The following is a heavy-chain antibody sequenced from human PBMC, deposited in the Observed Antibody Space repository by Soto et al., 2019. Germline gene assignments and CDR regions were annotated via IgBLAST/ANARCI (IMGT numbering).Heavy chain of an antibody. J-gene: IGHJ5*02. CDR1: GGSVSGYY. CDR2: IDHSGYT. Sequence: SETLSLTCAAYGGSVSGYYWNWIRQPPGKGLEWIGEIDHSGYTNYNPSLKSRVTISVDTSKNQFSLRLTSVTAAATAVYYSARVRDWFDPWGQGTLVTVSS. CDR3: ARVRDWFDP. V-gene: IGHV4-34*01.